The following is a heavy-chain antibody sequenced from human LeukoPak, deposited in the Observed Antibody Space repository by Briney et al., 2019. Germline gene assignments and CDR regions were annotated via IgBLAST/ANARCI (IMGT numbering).Heavy chain of an antibody. CDR1: GGSIYGYY. Sequence: SETLSLTCTVSGGSIYGYYWSWIRQPPGKGLEWIGYIYDTGSTNYNPSLKSRVTISVDTSKNQLSLKLSSVTAADTAIYYCVRFGVNYDMDVWGQGTTVTVFS. CDR3: VRFGVNYDMDV. J-gene: IGHJ6*02. D-gene: IGHD3-16*01. V-gene: IGHV4-59*01. CDR2: IYDTGST.